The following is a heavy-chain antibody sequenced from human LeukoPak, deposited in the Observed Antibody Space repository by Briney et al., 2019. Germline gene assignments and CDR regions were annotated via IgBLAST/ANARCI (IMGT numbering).Heavy chain of an antibody. J-gene: IGHJ6*02. CDR1: GFTFSSYG. CDR2: ISYDGSNK. CDR3: ALLWFGDGYYYYGMDV. V-gene: IGHV3-30*03. Sequence: HPGRSLRLSCAASGFTFSSYGMHWVRRAPGKGLEWVAVISYDGSNKYYADSVKGRFTISRDNSKNTLYLQMNSLRAEDTAVYYCALLWFGDGYYYYGMDVWGQGTTVTVSS. D-gene: IGHD3-10*01.